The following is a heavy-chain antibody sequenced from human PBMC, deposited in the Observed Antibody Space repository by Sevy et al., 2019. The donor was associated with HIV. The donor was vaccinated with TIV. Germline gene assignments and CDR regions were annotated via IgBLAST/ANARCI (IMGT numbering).Heavy chain of an antibody. CDR1: GFTFSSYA. CDR2: ISGSGGST. V-gene: IGHV3-23*01. J-gene: IGHJ4*02. D-gene: IGHD2-2*01. Sequence: GGSLRLSCAASGFTFSSYAMSWVRQAPGKGLEWVSAISGSGGSTYYADSVKGQFTISRDNSKNTLYLQMNSLRAEDTAVYYCAKDLSKGVVPADFDYWGQGTLVTVSS. CDR3: AKDLSKGVVPADFDY.